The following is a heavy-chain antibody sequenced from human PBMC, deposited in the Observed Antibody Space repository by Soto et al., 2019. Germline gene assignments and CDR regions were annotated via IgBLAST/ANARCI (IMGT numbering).Heavy chain of an antibody. CDR2: INSDGSST. J-gene: IGHJ4*02. Sequence: GGSLRLSCAASGFTFSSYWMHWVRQAPGKGLVWVSRINSDGSSTSYADSVKGRFTISRDNAKNTLYLQMNSLRAEDTAVYYCARERLHLGEAYFDYWGQGTLVTVSS. D-gene: IGHD3-16*01. CDR3: ARERLHLGEAYFDY. V-gene: IGHV3-74*01. CDR1: GFTFSSYW.